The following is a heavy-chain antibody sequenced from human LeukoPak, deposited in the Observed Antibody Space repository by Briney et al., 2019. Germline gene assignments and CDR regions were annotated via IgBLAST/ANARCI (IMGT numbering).Heavy chain of an antibody. CDR3: ARQTVGYSYGRPFDY. CDR2: IYPGDSDT. V-gene: IGHV5-51*01. Sequence: GGSLRLSCTASGFTFSNYWMSWVRQAPGKGLEWMGIIYPGDSDTRYSPSFQGQVTISADKSISTAYLQWSSLKASDTAMYYCARQTVGYSYGRPFDYWGQGTLVTVSS. J-gene: IGHJ4*02. D-gene: IGHD5-18*01. CDR1: GFTFSNYW.